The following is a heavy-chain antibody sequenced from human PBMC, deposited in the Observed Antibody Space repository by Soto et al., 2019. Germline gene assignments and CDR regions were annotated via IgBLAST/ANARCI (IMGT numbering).Heavy chain of an antibody. CDR1: GGSISSGGYY. Sequence: PSETLSLTCTVSGGSISSGGYYWTWIRQHPGKGLEWIGYIYYSGSTYYNPSLKSRVTISVDTSKNQFSLKLSSVTAADTAVYYCARDCYDSSGYYPGYFDYWGQGTLVTVSS. CDR2: IYYSGST. V-gene: IGHV4-31*03. J-gene: IGHJ4*02. D-gene: IGHD3-22*01. CDR3: ARDCYDSSGYYPGYFDY.